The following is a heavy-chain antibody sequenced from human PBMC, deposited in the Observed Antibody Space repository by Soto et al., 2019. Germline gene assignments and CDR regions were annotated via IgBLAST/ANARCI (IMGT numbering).Heavy chain of an antibody. J-gene: IGHJ5*02. CDR3: AREGYCSGGSCYSGWFDP. CDR2: IYYSGST. CDR1: GGSISSYY. D-gene: IGHD2-15*01. V-gene: IGHV4-59*01. Sequence: QVQLQESGPGLVKPSETLSLTCTVSGGSISSYYWSWIRQPPGRGLEWIGYIYYSGSTNYNPSLKSRVTISVDTSKNQFSLKLSSVTAADTAVYYCAREGYCSGGSCYSGWFDPWGQGTLVTVSS.